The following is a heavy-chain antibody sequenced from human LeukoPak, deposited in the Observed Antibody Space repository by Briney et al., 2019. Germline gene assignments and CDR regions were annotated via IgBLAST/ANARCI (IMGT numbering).Heavy chain of an antibody. Sequence: SETLSLTCTVSGGSISSYYWSWIRQPPGKGLEWIGYIYYSGSTNYNPSLKSRVTISVDTSKNQFSLKLSSVTAADTAVYHCARSRRYCSSTSCPLYYYGMDVWGQGTTVTVSS. D-gene: IGHD2-2*01. CDR2: IYYSGST. J-gene: IGHJ6*02. CDR1: GGSISSYY. V-gene: IGHV4-59*01. CDR3: ARSRRYCSSTSCPLYYYGMDV.